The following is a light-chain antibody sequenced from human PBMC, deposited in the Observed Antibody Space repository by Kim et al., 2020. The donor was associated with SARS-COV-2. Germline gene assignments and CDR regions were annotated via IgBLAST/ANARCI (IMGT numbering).Light chain of an antibody. J-gene: IGLJ2*01. CDR1: SGSIASNY. V-gene: IGLV6-57*01. CDR2: EDN. CDR3: QSYDSSRV. Sequence: PGKTVAISCTRGSGSIASNYVQWYQQRPGSSPTTVIYEDNQRPSGVPDRFSGSIDSSSNSASLTISGLKTEDEADYYCQSYDSSRVFGGGTQLTVL.